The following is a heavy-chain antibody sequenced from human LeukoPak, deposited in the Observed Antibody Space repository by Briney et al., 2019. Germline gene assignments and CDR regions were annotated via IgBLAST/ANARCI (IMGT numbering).Heavy chain of an antibody. D-gene: IGHD5-18*01. CDR1: GFTFSSYG. J-gene: IGHJ6*02. Sequence: SGGSLRLSCAASGFTFSSYGMHWVRQAPGKGLEWVAVISYDGSNKYYEDSVKGRFTISRDNSKNTLYLQMNSLRAEDTAVYYCAKDHQGYSYGPPIYGMDVWGQGTTVTVSS. V-gene: IGHV3-30*18. CDR3: AKDHQGYSYGPPIYGMDV. CDR2: ISYDGSNK.